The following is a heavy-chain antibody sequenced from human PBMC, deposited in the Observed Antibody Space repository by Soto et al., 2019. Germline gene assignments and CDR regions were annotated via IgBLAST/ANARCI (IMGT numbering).Heavy chain of an antibody. CDR3: AKAPLNIVVVRAYYHYMDV. CDR2: ISGSGGST. Sequence: PGGSLRLSCAASGFTFSSYAMSWVRQAPGKGLEWVSAISGSGGSTYYADSVKGRFTISRDNSKNTLYLQMNSLRAEDTAVYYCAKAPLNIVVVRAYYHYMDVWGKGTTVTVSS. V-gene: IGHV3-23*01. J-gene: IGHJ6*03. CDR1: GFTFSSYA. D-gene: IGHD2-2*01.